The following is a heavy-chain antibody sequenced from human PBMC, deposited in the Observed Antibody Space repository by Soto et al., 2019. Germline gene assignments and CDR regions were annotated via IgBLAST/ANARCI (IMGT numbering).Heavy chain of an antibody. V-gene: IGHV4-59*01. Sequence: ETLSLTCNVSGDSIWTYYWTWIRQPPGKGLEWIAYMYYRGSINYNPSLKSRVTISVDTSKNQFSLKLRSVPAADTAIYYCARLKWHLLPGGFDIWGQGTLVTVS. J-gene: IGHJ3*02. CDR1: GDSIWTYY. D-gene: IGHD2-15*01. CDR3: ARLKWHLLPGGFDI. CDR2: MYYRGSI.